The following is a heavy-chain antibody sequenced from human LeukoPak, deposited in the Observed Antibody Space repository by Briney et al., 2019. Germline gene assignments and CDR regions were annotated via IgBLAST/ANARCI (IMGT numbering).Heavy chain of an antibody. Sequence: GGSLSLSCAASGFTFSSYWMSWVRQAPGKGLEWVANIKQDGSEKYYVDSVKGRFTISRDNAKNSLYLQMNSLRAEDTAVYYCARTTAVYDSSGYYEWGYFDYWGQGTLVTVSS. V-gene: IGHV3-7*01. CDR2: IKQDGSEK. CDR1: GFTFSSYW. CDR3: ARTTAVYDSSGYYEWGYFDY. J-gene: IGHJ4*02. D-gene: IGHD3-22*01.